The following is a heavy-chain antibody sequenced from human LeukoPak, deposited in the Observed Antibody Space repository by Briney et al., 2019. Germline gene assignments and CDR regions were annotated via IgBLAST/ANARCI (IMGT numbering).Heavy chain of an antibody. CDR1: GFTFSSYS. CDR2: IRFDGSDR. J-gene: IGHJ4*02. Sequence: GGSLRLSCAASGFTFSSYSMNWVRQAPGKGLEWVAFIRFDGSDRYYTDSVKGRFTLYRDISRNTLYLQMNSLRADDTAVYYCAKAGAMILQHYFDYWGQGTLVTVSS. V-gene: IGHV3-30*02. D-gene: IGHD3-22*01. CDR3: AKAGAMILQHYFDY.